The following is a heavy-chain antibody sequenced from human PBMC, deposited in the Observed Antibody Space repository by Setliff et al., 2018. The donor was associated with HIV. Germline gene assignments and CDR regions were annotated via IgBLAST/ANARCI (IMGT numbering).Heavy chain of an antibody. CDR1: GYTFTSYG. CDR3: ARDVPLYYYDSSGYFDY. D-gene: IGHD3-22*01. CDR2: ISAYNGNT. V-gene: IGHV1-18*01. J-gene: IGHJ4*02. Sequence: RASVKVSCKASGYTFTSYGISWVRQAPGQGLEWMGWISAYNGNTNYAQKLQGRVTMTTDTSTSTAYMELRSLRSDDTAVYYCARDVPLYYYDSSGYFDYWGQGTLVTVSS.